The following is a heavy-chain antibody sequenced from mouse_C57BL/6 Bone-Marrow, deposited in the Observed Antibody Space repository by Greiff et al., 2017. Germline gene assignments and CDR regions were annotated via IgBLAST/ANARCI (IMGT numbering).Heavy chain of an antibody. Sequence: EVQLQQSGPELVKPGASVKISCKASGYTFTDYYMNWVKQSHGKSLEWIGDINPNNGGTSYNQKFKGKATLTVDKSSSTAYMELRSLTSEDSAVYYCARSGITTVVAHLDSGGQGTTLTVSS. CDR2: INPNNGGT. CDR3: ARSGITTVVAHLDS. V-gene: IGHV1-26*01. D-gene: IGHD1-1*01. J-gene: IGHJ2*01. CDR1: GYTFTDYY.